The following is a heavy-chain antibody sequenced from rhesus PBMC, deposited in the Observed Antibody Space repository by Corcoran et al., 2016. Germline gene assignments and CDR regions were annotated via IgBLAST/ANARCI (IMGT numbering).Heavy chain of an antibody. V-gene: IGHV4-81*01. J-gene: IGHJ4*01. CDR2: INGNIDRNSACT. Sequence: QLQLQESGPGLVKPSETLSVTCAVSGGSISSNYWSWIRQPPGKGLEWIGTINGNIDRNSACTNPNPALKSRVTISKDTSEMQFSLKLSSETAADTAVYYGARGYYEDDDGYYYPFDYWGQGVLVTVSS. CDR1: GGSISSNY. D-gene: IGHD3-9*01. CDR3: ARGYYEDDDGYYYPFDY.